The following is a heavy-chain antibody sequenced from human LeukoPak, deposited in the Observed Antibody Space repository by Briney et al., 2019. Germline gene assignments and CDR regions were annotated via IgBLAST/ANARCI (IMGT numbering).Heavy chain of an antibody. Sequence: PGGSLRLSCVASGINFNKYAMNWVRQAPGKGPEWIAYITSGGSPTHYADSVKGRFTISRDNSKNTLYLQMNSLRAEDTAVYYCARDPDYWGQGTLVTVS. V-gene: IGHV3-48*01. CDR2: ITSGGSPT. CDR1: GINFNKYA. CDR3: ARDPDY. J-gene: IGHJ4*02.